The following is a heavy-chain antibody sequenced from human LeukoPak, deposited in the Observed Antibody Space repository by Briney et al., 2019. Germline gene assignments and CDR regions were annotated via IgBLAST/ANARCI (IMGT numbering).Heavy chain of an antibody. CDR1: GYTFTSYY. D-gene: IGHD2-2*01. Sequence: GASVKVSCKASGYTFTSYYMHWVRQAPGQGLEWMGIINPSGGSSSYAQKFQGRVTMTRDTSTSTVYMELSSLRSEDTAVYFCAKDIDSFGQSQLLGFDYWGQGTLVTVSS. V-gene: IGHV1-46*01. CDR3: AKDIDSFGQSQLLGFDY. J-gene: IGHJ4*02. CDR2: INPSGGSS.